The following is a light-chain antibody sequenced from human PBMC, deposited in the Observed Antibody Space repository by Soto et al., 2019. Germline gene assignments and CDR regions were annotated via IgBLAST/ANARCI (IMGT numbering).Light chain of an antibody. CDR1: QSISSW. J-gene: IGKJ1*01. CDR2: DAS. V-gene: IGKV1-5*01. CDR3: QQYNSYPWT. Sequence: DIQMTQSPSTLSASVVDRVTITCRASQSISSWLAWYQQKPGKAPKLLIYDASSLETGVPSRFSGSGSGTDFTFTISSLQPEDFATYYCQQYNSYPWTCGQGTKVDIK.